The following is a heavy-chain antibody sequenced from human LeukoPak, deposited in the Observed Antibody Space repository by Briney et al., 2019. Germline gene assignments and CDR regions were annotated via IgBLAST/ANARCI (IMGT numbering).Heavy chain of an antibody. CDR2: INAGNSNT. V-gene: IGHV1-3*01. CDR3: ARDGYDILTGYYTYNGMDV. Sequence: ASVKVSCKASGYTFISNAMHWVRQAPGQRLEWMGWINAGNSNTKYSQKFQGRVTITRDTSASTVYMELSSLRSEDTAFYYCARDGYDILTGYYTYNGMDVWDQGTTVTVSS. D-gene: IGHD3-9*01. J-gene: IGHJ6*02. CDR1: GYTFISNA.